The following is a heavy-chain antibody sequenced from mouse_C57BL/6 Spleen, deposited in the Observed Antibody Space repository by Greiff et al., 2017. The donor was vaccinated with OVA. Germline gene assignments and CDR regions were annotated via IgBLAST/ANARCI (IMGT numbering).Heavy chain of an antibody. CDR1: GYTFTDYE. CDR2: IDPETGGT. V-gene: IGHV1-15*01. D-gene: IGHD1-2*01. J-gene: IGHJ2*01. Sequence: QVQLQQSGAELVRPGASVTLSCKASGYTFTDYEMHWVKQTPVHGLEWIGAIDPETGGTAYNQKFKGKAILTADKSSSTAYMELRSLTSEDSAVYYCTRDISRYYFDYWGQGTTLTVSS. CDR3: TRDISRYYFDY.